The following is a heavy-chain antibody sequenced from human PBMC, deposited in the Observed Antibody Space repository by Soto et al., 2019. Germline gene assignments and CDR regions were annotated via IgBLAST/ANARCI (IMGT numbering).Heavy chain of an antibody. CDR2: VNPNSGGT. J-gene: IGHJ6*02. CDR1: GYTFTGDY. CDR3: ARELKENYYYDSSGYSHYYGMDV. Sequence: ASVKVSCKASGYTFTGDYMHWVRQAPGQGLEWMGWVNPNSGGTNYAQKFQGWVTMTRDTSISTAYMELSRLRSDDTAVYYCARELKENYYYDSSGYSHYYGMDVWGQGTTVTVSS. D-gene: IGHD3-22*01. V-gene: IGHV1-2*04.